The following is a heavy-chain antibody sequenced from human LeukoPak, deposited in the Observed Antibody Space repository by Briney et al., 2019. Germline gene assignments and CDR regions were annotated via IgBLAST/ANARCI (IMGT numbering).Heavy chain of an antibody. Sequence: AGGSLRLYCAASGFTFSSYWMSWLRQAPGKGLEGGANIKQDGSEKYYVDSVKGRFTISRDNAKNSLYLQMNSLRAEDTAVYYCARGLAVAAAPFDYWGQGTLVTVSS. V-gene: IGHV3-7*01. CDR1: GFTFSSYW. J-gene: IGHJ4*02. CDR2: IKQDGSEK. D-gene: IGHD6-13*01. CDR3: ARGLAVAAAPFDY.